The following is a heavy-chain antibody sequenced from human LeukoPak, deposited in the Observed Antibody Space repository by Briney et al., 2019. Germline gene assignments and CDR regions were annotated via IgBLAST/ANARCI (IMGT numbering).Heavy chain of an antibody. CDR2: MNPNSGNT. D-gene: IGHD6-19*01. V-gene: IGHV1-8*01. Sequence: GASVKVSCKASGYTFTSYDINWVRQATGQGLEWMGWMNPNSGNTGYAQKFQGRVTMTTDTSTSTAYMELRSLRSDGTAVYYCARDDLAVAVPQIFDYWGQGTLVTVSS. CDR3: ARDDLAVAVPQIFDY. J-gene: IGHJ4*02. CDR1: GYTFTSYD.